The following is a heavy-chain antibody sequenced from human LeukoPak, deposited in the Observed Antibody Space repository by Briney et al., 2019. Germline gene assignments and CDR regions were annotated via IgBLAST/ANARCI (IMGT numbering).Heavy chain of an antibody. CDR1: GFTVSSNY. V-gene: IGHV3-53*01. CDR3: AGVLPAARGYFDY. Sequence: PGGSLRLSCAASGFTVSSNYVSWVRHAPPKGQEWVSVIYSGGSTYYADSVKGRFTISRDNSKNTLYLQMNSLRAEDTAVYYCAGVLPAARGYFDYWGQGTLVTVSS. J-gene: IGHJ4*02. CDR2: IYSGGST. D-gene: IGHD2-2*01.